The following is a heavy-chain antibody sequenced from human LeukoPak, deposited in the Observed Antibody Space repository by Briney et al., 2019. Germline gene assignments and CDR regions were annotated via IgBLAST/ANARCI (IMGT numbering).Heavy chain of an antibody. J-gene: IGHJ4*02. V-gene: IGHV4-59*01. D-gene: IGHD7-27*01. CDR3: AGGANWGTFDY. CDR2: IYYSGST. CDR1: GGSISSYY. Sequence: SETLSLTCTVSGGSISSYYWSWIRQPPGKGLEWIGYIYYSGSTNYNPPLKSRVTISVDTSKNQFSLKLSSVTAADTAVYYCAGGANWGTFDYRGQGTLVTVSS.